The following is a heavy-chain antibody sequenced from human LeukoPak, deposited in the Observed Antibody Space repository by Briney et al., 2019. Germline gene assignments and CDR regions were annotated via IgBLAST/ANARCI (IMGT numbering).Heavy chain of an antibody. Sequence: SSETLSLTCTVFGYSITNGFYWDWIRKPPGKGLEWIGSMFYSDNTYYNPSLKSRVTISVDTSKNQFSLKLSSVTAADTAVYYCASVKTVVVAADGAFDIWGQGTMVTVSS. V-gene: IGHV4-38-2*02. CDR3: ASVKTVVVAADGAFDI. J-gene: IGHJ3*02. CDR1: GYSITNGFY. D-gene: IGHD2-15*01. CDR2: MFYSDNT.